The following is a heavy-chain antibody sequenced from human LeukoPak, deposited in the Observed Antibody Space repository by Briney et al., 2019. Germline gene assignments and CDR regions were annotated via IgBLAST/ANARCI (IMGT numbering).Heavy chain of an antibody. CDR2: MNPNSGNT. Sequence: ASVKVSCTASGYTFTSYDINWVRQATGQGLGWMGWMNPNSGNTGYAQKFQGRVTMTRNTSISTAYMELSSLRSEDTAVYYCARGRRLRLTYYYYYYMDVWGKGTTVTISS. J-gene: IGHJ6*03. V-gene: IGHV1-8*01. D-gene: IGHD3-16*01. CDR1: GYTFTSYD. CDR3: ARGRRLRLTYYYYYYMDV.